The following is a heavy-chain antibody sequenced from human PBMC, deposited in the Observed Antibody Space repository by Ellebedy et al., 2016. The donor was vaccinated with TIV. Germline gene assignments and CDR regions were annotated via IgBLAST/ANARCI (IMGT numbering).Heavy chain of an antibody. CDR3: ATRTARASGRPD. Sequence: MPSETLSLTCAVSGDSITNNNWWSWVRQPPGKGLEWIGEVSRTGSTNYNASLESRVTISVDKSKNQFSLNLRSVTAADTAVYYCATRTARASGRPDWGRGTLVAVSS. CDR2: VSRTGST. D-gene: IGHD1-1*01. J-gene: IGHJ4*02. V-gene: IGHV4-4*02. CDR1: GDSITNNNW.